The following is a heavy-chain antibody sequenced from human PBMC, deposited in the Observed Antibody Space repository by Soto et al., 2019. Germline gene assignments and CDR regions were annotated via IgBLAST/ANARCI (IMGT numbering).Heavy chain of an antibody. Sequence: QVQLVQSGAEVKKPGSSVKVSCKASGGTFSSYAISWVRQAPGQGLEWMGGIIPIFGTANYAQKFQGRVTITADESTSTGYMELSSLRSEDTAVYYCASSITIFGVVTYNWFDPWGQGTLVTVSS. CDR1: GGTFSSYA. V-gene: IGHV1-69*12. D-gene: IGHD3-3*01. J-gene: IGHJ5*02. CDR2: IIPIFGTA. CDR3: ASSITIFGVVTYNWFDP.